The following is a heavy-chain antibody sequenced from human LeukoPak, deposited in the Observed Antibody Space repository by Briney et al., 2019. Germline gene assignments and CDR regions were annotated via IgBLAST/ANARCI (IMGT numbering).Heavy chain of an antibody. J-gene: IGHJ4*02. CDR2: IYYSGST. V-gene: IGHV4-39*01. CDR1: GGSISSSIYY. Sequence: PSETLSLTCTVSGGSISSSIYYWGWIRQPPGKGLEWIGSIYYSGSTYYNPSLKSRVTISVDTSKNQFSLKLSSVTAADTAVYYCARSGSEAIDYWGQGTLVTVSS. CDR3: ARSGSEAIDY. D-gene: IGHD3-10*01.